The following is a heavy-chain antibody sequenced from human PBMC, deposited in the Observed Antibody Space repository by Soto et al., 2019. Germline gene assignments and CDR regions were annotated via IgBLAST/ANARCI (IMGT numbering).Heavy chain of an antibody. CDR2: IYWDDDK. CDR1: GFSLSTSGVG. V-gene: IGHV2-5*02. D-gene: IGHD3-3*01. Sequence: QITLKESGPTLVKPTQTLTLTCTFSGFSLSTSGVGVGWIRQPPGKALEWLALIYWDDDKRYSPSLKSRLTNINDPSTDLVVLTMANMDPVDTATYYCAHVPDFWTGSHLDPWGQGTLFTVSS. CDR3: AHVPDFWTGSHLDP. J-gene: IGHJ5*02.